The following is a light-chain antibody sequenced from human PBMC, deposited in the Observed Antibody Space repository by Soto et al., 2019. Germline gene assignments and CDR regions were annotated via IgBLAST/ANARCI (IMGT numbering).Light chain of an antibody. J-gene: IGLJ1*01. CDR2: EVS. CDR3: SSYTGINNGTSYV. CDR1: SSDVGGYNY. Sequence: QSALTQPASVSGSPGQSITISCTGTSSDVGGYNYVSWYQQHPGKAPKLMIYEVSYRPSGVSNRFSGSKSGNTASLTISGLQAEDEADYYCSSYTGINNGTSYVFGGGTKVTVL. V-gene: IGLV2-14*01.